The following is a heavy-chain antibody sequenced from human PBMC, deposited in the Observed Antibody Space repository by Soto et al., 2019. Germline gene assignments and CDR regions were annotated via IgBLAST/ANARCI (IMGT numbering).Heavy chain of an antibody. D-gene: IGHD3-3*01. V-gene: IGHV3-30*04. CDR1: GFTFSTSA. CDR3: ARTSRGPYDFWSGPPQPFDY. J-gene: IGHJ4*02. CDR2: ISYDGSFK. Sequence: GGSLRLSCAASGFTFSTSAMYWVRQAPGKGLEWVSVISYDGSFKYYADSVKGRFTISRDNSKNTLFLQMNSLRAEDTAVYYCARTSRGPYDFWSGPPQPFDYWGQGTLVTVSS.